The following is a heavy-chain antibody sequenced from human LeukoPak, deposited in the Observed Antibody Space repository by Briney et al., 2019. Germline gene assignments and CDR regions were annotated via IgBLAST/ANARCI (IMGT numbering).Heavy chain of an antibody. J-gene: IGHJ4*02. CDR1: GFTFSDYY. CDR3: ARSSEYYYDSSGYWRN. D-gene: IGHD3-22*01. V-gene: IGHV3-11*01. CDR2: ISSSGSTI. Sequence: GGTLRLSCAASGFTFSDYYMSWIRQAPGKGLEWGSYISSSGSTIYYADSVKGRFTISRDNAKNSLYLQMNSLRAEDTAVYYCARSSEYYYDSSGYWRNWGQGTLVTVSS.